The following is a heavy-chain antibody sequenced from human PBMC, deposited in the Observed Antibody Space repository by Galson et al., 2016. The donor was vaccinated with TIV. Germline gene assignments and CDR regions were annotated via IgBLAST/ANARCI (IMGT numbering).Heavy chain of an antibody. V-gene: IGHV3-33*01. Sequence: SLRLSCATPGFSFSHYGMHWVRQAPGKGLEWLAVIRYDDLTTFYADSVKDRFFISRDDSRSTLYLDITSLTIDDTALYYCSPDRLWKDVWDGFGFWGQGTAVIVSS. J-gene: IGHJ4*03. D-gene: IGHD1-1*01. CDR1: GFSFSHYG. CDR2: IRYDDLTT. CDR3: SPDRLWKDVWDGFGF.